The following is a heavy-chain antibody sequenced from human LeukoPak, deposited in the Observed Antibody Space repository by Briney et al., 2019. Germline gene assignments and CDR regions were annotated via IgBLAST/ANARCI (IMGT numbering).Heavy chain of an antibody. J-gene: IGHJ4*02. CDR1: GGSISSYY. D-gene: IGHD1-26*01. CDR3: ARDRELLDFDY. Sequence: SETLSLTCTVSGGSISSYYLSWIRQPPGKGLEWIGYIYYSGSTNYNPSLKSRVTISVDTSKNQFSLKLSSVTAADTAVYYCARDRELLDFDYWGQGTLVTVSS. CDR2: IYYSGST. V-gene: IGHV4-59*01.